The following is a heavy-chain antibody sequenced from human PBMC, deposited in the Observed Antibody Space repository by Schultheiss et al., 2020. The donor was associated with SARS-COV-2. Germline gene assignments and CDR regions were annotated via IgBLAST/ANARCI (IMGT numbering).Heavy chain of an antibody. D-gene: IGHD2-2*01. CDR3: ARGRYTYCSSTICPTAPNWFDP. V-gene: IGHV4-34*01. CDR2: INHSGST. Sequence: SETLSLTCAVYGGSFSGYYWSWIRQPPGKGLEWIGEINHSGSTNYNPSLKSRVTISVDTSKNQFSLKLSSVTAADTAVYYCARGRYTYCSSTICPTAPNWFDPWGQVTLVTVSS. CDR1: GGSFSGYY. J-gene: IGHJ5*02.